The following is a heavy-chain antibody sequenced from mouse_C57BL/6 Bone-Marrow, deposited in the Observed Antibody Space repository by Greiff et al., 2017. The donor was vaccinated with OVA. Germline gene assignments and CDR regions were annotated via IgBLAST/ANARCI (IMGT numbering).Heavy chain of an antibody. CDR2: INSTGGST. J-gene: IGHJ2*01. CDR1: EYDFPSHD. V-gene: IGHV5-2*01. CDR3: AIYYGNYGSY. Sequence: DVKLVESGGGLVQPGESLKLSCESNEYDFPSHDMSWVRQTPEKRLELVAAINSTGGSTYCPDTMERRFIISRDNTKKTLYRQMSRLRSEDTALYYCAIYYGNYGSYWGKGTTLTVSS. D-gene: IGHD2-1*01.